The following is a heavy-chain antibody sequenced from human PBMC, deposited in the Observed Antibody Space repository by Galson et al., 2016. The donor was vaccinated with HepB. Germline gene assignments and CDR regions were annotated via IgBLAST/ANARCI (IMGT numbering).Heavy chain of an antibody. CDR1: GFTFSIYN. CDR3: ARDLRDIVVVVDATQRYYQYGMDV. J-gene: IGHJ6*02. Sequence: SLRLSCAASGFTFSIYNMNWVRQAPGKGLEWVSSISGSRSDIYYADSVKGRFTISRDNAKNSLYLQMNSLRAEDTAVYYCARDLRDIVVVVDATQRYYQYGMDVWGQGTTVTVSS. D-gene: IGHD2-15*01. V-gene: IGHV3-21*01. CDR2: ISGSRSDI.